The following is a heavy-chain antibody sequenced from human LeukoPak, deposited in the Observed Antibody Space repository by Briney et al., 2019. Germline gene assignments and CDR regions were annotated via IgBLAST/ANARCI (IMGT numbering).Heavy chain of an antibody. Sequence: SETLSLTCAVSGGSISSGGYSWSWIRQPPGKGLEWIGYIYYSGSTNYNPSLGSRVTISVDTSKNQFSLKLSSVTAADTAVYYCARGANGGDFDYWGQGTLVTVSS. D-gene: IGHD1-26*01. CDR3: ARGANGGDFDY. V-gene: IGHV4-61*08. CDR2: IYYSGST. J-gene: IGHJ4*02. CDR1: GGSISSGGYS.